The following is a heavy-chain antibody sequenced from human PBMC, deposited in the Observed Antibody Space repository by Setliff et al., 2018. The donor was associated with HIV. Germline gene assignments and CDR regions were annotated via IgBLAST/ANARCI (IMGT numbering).Heavy chain of an antibody. D-gene: IGHD3-3*01. CDR1: GGSISSGDYY. J-gene: IGHJ3*02. Sequence: SETLSLTCTVSGGSISSGDYYWGWIRQPPGKGLEWIASFHHSGSTSYNPSLRSRVTISVDTSKNLFSLKLISVTAADTAVYYCARPLSTSYNFWGDALAIWGQGTMVTVSS. CDR3: ARPLSTSYNFWGDALAI. V-gene: IGHV4-39*02. CDR2: FHHSGST.